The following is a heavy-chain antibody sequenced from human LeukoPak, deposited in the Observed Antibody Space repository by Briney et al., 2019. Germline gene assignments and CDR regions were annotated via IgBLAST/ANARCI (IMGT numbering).Heavy chain of an antibody. Sequence: SETLSLTCTVSGGSISSYYWSWIRQPPGKGLEWIGYIYYSWSTNYNPSLMSRVTISVDTSKNQFSLKLSSVTAADTAVYYCARGYYDFWSGSLSTNWFDPWGQGTLVTVSS. D-gene: IGHD3-3*01. CDR3: ARGYYDFWSGSLSTNWFDP. J-gene: IGHJ5*02. V-gene: IGHV4-59*01. CDR1: GGSISSYY. CDR2: IYYSWST.